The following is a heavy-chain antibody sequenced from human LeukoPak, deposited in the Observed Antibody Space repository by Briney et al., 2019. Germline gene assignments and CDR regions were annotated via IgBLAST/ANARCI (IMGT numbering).Heavy chain of an antibody. J-gene: IGHJ5*02. CDR3: ARTVSNYWWFDP. D-gene: IGHD4-11*01. V-gene: IGHV1-18*04. CDR1: GYTSTIFG. CDR2: ITAYNGNT. Sequence: TAKLSRKASGYTSTIFGTRCVRGTPEQGHEWMGCITAYNGNTNYAQKLQGRVTMTTDTSTSTAYMELRSLRSDDTAVYYCARTVSNYWWFDPWGQGTLVTVSS.